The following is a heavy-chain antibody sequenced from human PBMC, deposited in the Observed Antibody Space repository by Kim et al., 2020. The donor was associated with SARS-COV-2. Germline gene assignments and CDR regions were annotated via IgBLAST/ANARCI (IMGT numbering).Heavy chain of an antibody. D-gene: IGHD5-12*01. J-gene: IGHJ4*01. V-gene: IGHV3-23*01. CDR2: ISGSGGST. CDR1: GFTFSSYA. CDR3: AKAFWDSGYPRYLDY. Sequence: GGSLRLSCAASGFTFSSYAMSWVRQAPGKGPEWVSGISGSGGSTFYADSVKGRFTISRDNAKNTLYLQTNSLKAEDTAVYYCAKAFWDSGYPRYLDYWG.